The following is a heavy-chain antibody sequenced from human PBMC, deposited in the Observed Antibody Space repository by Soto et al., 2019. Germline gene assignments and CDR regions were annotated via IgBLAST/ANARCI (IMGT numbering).Heavy chain of an antibody. V-gene: IGHV4-34*01. CDR1: GGSFSGYY. J-gene: IGHJ6*02. CDR2: INHSGST. CDR3: AVMTTDGMDV. D-gene: IGHD4-4*01. Sequence: SEPLSLTWAVYGGSFSGYYWSWIRQPPGKGLEWIGEINHSGSTNYNPSLKSRVTISVDTSKNQFSLKLSSVTAADTAVYYCAVMTTDGMDVWGQGTTVTVSS.